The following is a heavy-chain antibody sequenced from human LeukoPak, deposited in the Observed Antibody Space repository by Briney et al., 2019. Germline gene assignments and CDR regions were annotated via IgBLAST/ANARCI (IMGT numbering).Heavy chain of an antibody. CDR2: IYYSGST. CDR1: GGSISSYS. Sequence: SETLSLTCTVSGGSISSYSWSWFCHPPGKELNRIGYIYYSGSTNYNPSLKSRVTISVDTSKNQFSLELSSVTAADTAVYYCAREAGVPVDAFDIWGQGTMVTVSS. CDR3: AREAGVPVDAFDI. J-gene: IGHJ3*02. V-gene: IGHV4-59*01. D-gene: IGHD3-10*01.